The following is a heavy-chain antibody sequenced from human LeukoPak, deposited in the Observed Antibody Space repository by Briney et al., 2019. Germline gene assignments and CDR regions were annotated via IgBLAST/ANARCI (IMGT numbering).Heavy chain of an antibody. CDR2: IGTAGDP. CDR3: ARDMGCSSTICYNGGMDV. V-gene: IGHV3-13*05. Sequence: GGSLRLSCAASGFTFSSYDMHWVRQATGKGLEWVSAIGTAGDPYYPGSVKGRFTISRENAKNSLYLQMNSLRAGDTAVYYCARDMGCSSTICYNGGMDVWGKGTTVTVSS. D-gene: IGHD2-2*02. CDR1: GFTFSSYD. J-gene: IGHJ6*04.